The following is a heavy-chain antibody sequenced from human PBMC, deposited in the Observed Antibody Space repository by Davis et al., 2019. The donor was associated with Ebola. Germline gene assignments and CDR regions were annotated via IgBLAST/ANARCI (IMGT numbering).Heavy chain of an antibody. J-gene: IGHJ3*02. CDR2: ISSSSSYI. D-gene: IGHD3-22*01. V-gene: IGHV3-21*01. CDR3: ARDRVTYYDSSGYYFYDAFDI. CDR1: GFTFSNYC. Sequence: GESLKISCAASGFTFSNYCMNWVRQAPGKGLEWVSSISSSSSYIYYADSVKGRFTISRDNAKNSLYLQMNSLRAEDTAVYYCARDRVTYYDSSGYYFYDAFDIWGQGTMVTVSS.